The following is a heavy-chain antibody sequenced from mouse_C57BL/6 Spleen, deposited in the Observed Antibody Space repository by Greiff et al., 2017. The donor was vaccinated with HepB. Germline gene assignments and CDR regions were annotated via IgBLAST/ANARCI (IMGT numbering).Heavy chain of an antibody. CDR3: ARGYGNHRWYAMDY. J-gene: IGHJ4*01. Sequence: QVQLQQSGAELVMPGASVKLSCKASGYTFTSYWMHWVKQRPGQGLEWIGEIDPSDSYTNYNQKFKGKSSLTVDKSSSTAYMQLSSLTSEDSAVYYGARGYGNHRWYAMDYWGQGTSVTVSS. D-gene: IGHD2-10*02. CDR2: IDPSDSYT. V-gene: IGHV1-69*01. CDR1: GYTFTSYW.